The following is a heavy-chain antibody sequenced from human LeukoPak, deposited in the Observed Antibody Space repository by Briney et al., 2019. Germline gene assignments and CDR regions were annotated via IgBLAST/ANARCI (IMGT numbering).Heavy chain of an antibody. J-gene: IGHJ4*02. Sequence: PGGSLRLSCAASGFTFSNYAMNWVRQAPGKGLEWVSSISSSSSYIYYADSVKGRFTISRDNAKNSLYLQMNSLRAEDTAVYYCARSMTRTPAFDYWGQGTLVTVSS. CDR2: ISSSSSYI. CDR3: ARSMTRTPAFDY. V-gene: IGHV3-21*01. D-gene: IGHD2-2*01. CDR1: GFTFSNYA.